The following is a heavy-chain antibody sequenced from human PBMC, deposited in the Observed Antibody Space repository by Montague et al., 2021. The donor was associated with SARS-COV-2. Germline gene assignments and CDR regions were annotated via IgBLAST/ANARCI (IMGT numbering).Heavy chain of an antibody. D-gene: IGHD3-3*01. CDR1: GGSFSGYY. CDR3: TRGTGPRSITLFGVIISGHVFDL. V-gene: IGHV4-34*01. J-gene: IGHJ3*01. CDR2: INHRGST. Sequence: SETLSLTCAVYGGSFSGYYWSWIRQPPGKGLEWIGEINHRGSTNYNPSLKSRVIISVDTSRNQFSLKLSSVTAADTAVYYCTRGTGPRSITLFGVIISGHVFDLWGQGTMVTVSS.